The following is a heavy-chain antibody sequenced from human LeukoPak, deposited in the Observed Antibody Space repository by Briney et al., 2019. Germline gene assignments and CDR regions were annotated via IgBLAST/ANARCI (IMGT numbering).Heavy chain of an antibody. CDR1: GGSISSYY. CDR3: ARDRYYYDSSGSNIFDY. V-gene: IGHV4-4*07. CDR2: IHTSGST. Sequence: SETLSLTCTFSGGSISSYYWSWIRQPAGKGLEWIGRIHTSGSTNYNTSLKSRLSVSVDTSKNQFSLKLRSVTAADTAVYYCARDRYYYDSSGSNIFDYWGQGTLVTVSS. J-gene: IGHJ4*02. D-gene: IGHD3-22*01.